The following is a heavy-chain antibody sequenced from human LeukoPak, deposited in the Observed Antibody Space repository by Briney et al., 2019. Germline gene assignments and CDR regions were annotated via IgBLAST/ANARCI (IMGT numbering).Heavy chain of an antibody. D-gene: IGHD3-9*01. J-gene: IGHJ4*02. CDR2: INHSGST. Sequence: KPSETLSLTCAVYGGSFSGYYWSWIRQPPGKGLEWIGEINHSGSTNYNPSLKSRVTISVDTSKNQFSLKLSSVTAADTAVYYCAASERITSQNIFHDYWGQGTLVTDSS. V-gene: IGHV4-34*01. CDR3: AASERITSQNIFHDY. CDR1: GGSFSGYY.